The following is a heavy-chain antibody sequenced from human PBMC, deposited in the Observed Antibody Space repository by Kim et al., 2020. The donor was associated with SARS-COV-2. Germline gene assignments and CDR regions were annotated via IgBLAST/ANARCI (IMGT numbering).Heavy chain of an antibody. J-gene: IGHJ5*02. D-gene: IGHD3-3*02. V-gene: IGHV4-39*01. Sequence: SETLSLTCTVSGGSISSSSYYWGWIRQPPGKGLDWIGNLYNSGSTNSNPSLKSRVTISVDTSKNQFSLKLSSVTAADTAVYYGAIQSSILGKWFDPWGQGTLVTVSS. CDR1: GGSISSSSYY. CDR2: LYNSGST. CDR3: AIQSSILGKWFDP.